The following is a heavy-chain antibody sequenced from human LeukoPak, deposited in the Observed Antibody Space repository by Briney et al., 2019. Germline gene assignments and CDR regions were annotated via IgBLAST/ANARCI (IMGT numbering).Heavy chain of an antibody. CDR2: IYHSGST. D-gene: IGHD1-14*01. J-gene: IGHJ3*02. Sequence: SETLSLTCTVSGYSISSGYYWGWIRQPPGKGLEWIGSIYHSGSTYYNPSLKSRVTISVDTSKNQFSLKLSSVTAADTAVYYCARPNPNLGAFDIWGQGTMVTVSS. V-gene: IGHV4-38-2*02. CDR3: ARPNPNLGAFDI. CDR1: GYSISSGYY.